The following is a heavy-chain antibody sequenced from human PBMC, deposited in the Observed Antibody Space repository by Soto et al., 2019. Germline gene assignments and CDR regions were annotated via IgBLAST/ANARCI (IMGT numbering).Heavy chain of an antibody. Sequence: PSATLSLSCTVSDRTITSDGYYWSRIRQHPEKGLEWIGYINYSGATYYNPSLKSRLTISVDTSKNQFSLQLTSVIAADTALYYCARESYSFGRAFDIWGHGTLVTVSS. V-gene: IGHV4-31*03. CDR3: ARESYSFGRAFDI. D-gene: IGHD5-18*01. J-gene: IGHJ4*01. CDR2: INYSGAT. CDR1: DRTITSDGYY.